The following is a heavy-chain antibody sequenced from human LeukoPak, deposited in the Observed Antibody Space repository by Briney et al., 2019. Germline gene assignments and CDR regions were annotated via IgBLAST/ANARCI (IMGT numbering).Heavy chain of an antibody. CDR2: IWLDGSHK. J-gene: IGHJ4*02. V-gene: IGHV3-33*01. CDR3: ASGVYSSGWYLDY. D-gene: IGHD6-19*01. CDR1: AFPFSSYG. Sequence: QPGGSLRLSCAASAFPFSSYGMHWARQAPGKGLEWVAVIWLDGSHKYYADSVKGRFTISRDNSKNTLYLQMNSLRAEDTAIYYCASGVYSSGWYLDYWGQGTLVTVSS.